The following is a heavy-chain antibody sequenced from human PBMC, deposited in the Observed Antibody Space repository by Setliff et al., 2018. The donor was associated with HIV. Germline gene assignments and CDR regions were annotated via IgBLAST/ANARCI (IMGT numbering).Heavy chain of an antibody. V-gene: IGHV4-39*07. Sequence: PSETLSLTCTVSGGSISSSSYYWGWIRQPPGKGLEWIGNIYYSGSTYYNPSLKSRVTISVDTSKNQFSLKLSSVTAADTAVYYCARFPLLHKNAFDIWGQGTMVTVSS. CDR1: GGSISSSSYY. J-gene: IGHJ3*02. CDR2: IYYSGST. D-gene: IGHD2-15*01. CDR3: ARFPLLHKNAFDI.